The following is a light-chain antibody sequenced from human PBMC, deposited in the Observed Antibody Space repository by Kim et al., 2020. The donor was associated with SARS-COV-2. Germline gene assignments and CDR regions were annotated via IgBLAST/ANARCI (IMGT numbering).Light chain of an antibody. CDR3: QQSYSTPSIT. CDR1: QSISSY. V-gene: IGKV1-39*01. J-gene: IGKJ5*01. CDR2: AAS. Sequence: DIQMTQSPSSLSASVGDRVTITCRASQSISSYLNWYQQKPGKAPNLLIYAASSLQSGVPSRFSGSGSGTDFTLSISSLQPEDFATYDCQQSYSTPSITFGQGTRLEIK.